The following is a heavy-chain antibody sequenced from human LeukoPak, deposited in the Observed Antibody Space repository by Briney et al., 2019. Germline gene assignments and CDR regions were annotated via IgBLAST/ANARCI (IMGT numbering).Heavy chain of an antibody. Sequence: SETLSLTCIVSGGSISSGGYYWSWIRQHPGKGLEWIGYIYYSGSTYYNPSLKSRVTISVDTSKNQFSLKLSSVTAADTAVYYCASSPYYYDSSGYRAFDIWGQGTMVTVSS. CDR3: ASSPYYYDSSGYRAFDI. V-gene: IGHV4-31*03. J-gene: IGHJ3*02. CDR1: GGSISSGGYY. D-gene: IGHD3-22*01. CDR2: IYYSGST.